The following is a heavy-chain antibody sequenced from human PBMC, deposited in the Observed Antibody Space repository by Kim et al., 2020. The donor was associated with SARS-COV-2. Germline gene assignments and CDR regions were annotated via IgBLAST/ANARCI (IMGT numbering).Heavy chain of an antibody. V-gene: IGHV1-18*01. CDR1: GYTFTSYG. Sequence: ASVKVSCKASGYTFTSYGISWVRQAPGQGLEWMGWISAYNGNTNYAQKLQGRVTMTTDTSTSTAYMELRSLRSDDTAVYYCARQVEYQLLEGFWFDPWGQGTLVTVSP. D-gene: IGHD2-2*01. CDR2: ISAYNGNT. CDR3: ARQVEYQLLEGFWFDP. J-gene: IGHJ5*02.